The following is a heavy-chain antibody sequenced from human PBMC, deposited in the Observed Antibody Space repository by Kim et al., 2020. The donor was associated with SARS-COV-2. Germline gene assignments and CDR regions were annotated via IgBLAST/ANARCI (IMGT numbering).Heavy chain of an antibody. CDR1: GGSISTYY. CDR2: VYYSGVT. D-gene: IGHD3-10*01. V-gene: IGHV4-59*12. Sequence: SQTISLTCNVSGGSISTYYWNWIRQPPGKGLEWIGFVYYSGVTKYNPTLKNRLIISRDTSKNHFSLSLTSVTAADTAGYSCATFGSSYGSGTYFDYWGQGALVTVSS. J-gene: IGHJ4*02. CDR3: ATFGSSYGSGTYFDY.